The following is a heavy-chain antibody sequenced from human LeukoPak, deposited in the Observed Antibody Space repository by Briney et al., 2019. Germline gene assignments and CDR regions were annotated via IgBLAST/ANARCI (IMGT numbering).Heavy chain of an antibody. V-gene: IGHV3-23*01. Sequence: GGSLRLSCAASGFTFSSYAMSWVRQAPGKGLEWVSGIGGSTYYADSVKGRFTISRDNSKNMLYLQMNSLRAEDTAAYYCAKTGGHLDYWGQGTLVTVSS. CDR2: IGGST. D-gene: IGHD2-15*01. J-gene: IGHJ4*02. CDR3: AKTGGHLDY. CDR1: GFTFSSYA.